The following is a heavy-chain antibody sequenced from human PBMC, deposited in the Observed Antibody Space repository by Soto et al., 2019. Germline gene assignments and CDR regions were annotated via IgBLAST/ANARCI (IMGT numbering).Heavy chain of an antibody. J-gene: IGHJ4*02. CDR2: IYWDDDK. D-gene: IGHD3-9*01. V-gene: IGHV2-5*02. CDR3: AHCPFDYDILTGYLYYFDY. CDR1: GFSLSTSGVG. Sequence: ESGPTLVNPTQTLTLTCTFSGFSLSTSGVGVGWIRQPPGKALEWLALIYWDDDKRYSPSLKSRLTITKDTSKNQVVLTMTNMDPVDTATYYCAHCPFDYDILTGYLYYFDYWGQGTLVTVSS.